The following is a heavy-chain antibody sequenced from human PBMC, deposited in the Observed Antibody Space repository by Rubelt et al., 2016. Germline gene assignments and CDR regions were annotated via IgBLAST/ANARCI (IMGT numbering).Heavy chain of an antibody. CDR3: ASSSRAGYCSSTSCYYYGMDV. V-gene: IGHV1-8*02. D-gene: IGHD2-2*01. CDR2: ISAYNGNT. CDR1: GYTFTSYG. J-gene: IGHJ6*02. Sequence: KASGYTFTSYGISWVRQAPGQGLEWMGWISAYNGNTGYAQKFQGRVTMTRNTSISTAYMELSSLRSEDTAVYYCASSSRAGYCSSTSCYYYGMDVWGQGTTVTVSS.